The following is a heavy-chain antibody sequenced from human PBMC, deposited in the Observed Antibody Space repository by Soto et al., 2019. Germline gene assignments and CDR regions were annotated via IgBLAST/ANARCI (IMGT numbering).Heavy chain of an antibody. CDR2: IDSSGST. CDR1: GGSISTYY. CDR3: ARGGHDFWSGPFDY. Sequence: QGQLQESGPGLVKPSETLSLTCSVSGGSISTYYCNWIRQPAGKGLEWLGRIDSSGSTNYSPSLKRRATMSVATSKHQFSLKLTSVTAADTAVYYCARGGHDFWSGPFDYWGQGPLATVSS. D-gene: IGHD3-3*01. J-gene: IGHJ4*02. V-gene: IGHV4-4*07.